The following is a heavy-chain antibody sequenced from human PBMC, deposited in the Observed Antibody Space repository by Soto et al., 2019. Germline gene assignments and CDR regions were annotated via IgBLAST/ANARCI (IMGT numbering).Heavy chain of an antibody. J-gene: IGHJ6*03. D-gene: IGHD6-13*01. CDR2: TYYRSKWYN. CDR1: GDGVSSNSAA. CDR3: ATGDRIAAAGHLRFYMDV. Sequence: SQTLSLTCAISGDGVSSNSAAWNWNRQSPSRGLEWLGRTYYRSKWYNDYAVSVKSRITINPDTSKNQFSLQLNSVTPEDTAVYYCATGDRIAAAGHLRFYMDVWGKGSTVTVS. V-gene: IGHV6-1*01.